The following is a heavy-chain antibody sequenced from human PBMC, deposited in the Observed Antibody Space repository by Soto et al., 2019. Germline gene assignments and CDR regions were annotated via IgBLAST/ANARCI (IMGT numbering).Heavy chain of an antibody. CDR3: AKDRTMARGIRAFDI. V-gene: IGHV3-23*01. J-gene: IGHJ3*02. D-gene: IGHD3-10*01. CDR2: ISGSGGMT. CDR1: GFAFGNYP. Sequence: PGGSRRLSCVASGFAFGNYPMAGVGQTPGKGLQWISTISGSGGMTYYEDSVRGRFTVSIDHSKDTVHLQMTSLRADDTAVYYCAKDRTMARGIRAFDIWGQGTTVTVSS.